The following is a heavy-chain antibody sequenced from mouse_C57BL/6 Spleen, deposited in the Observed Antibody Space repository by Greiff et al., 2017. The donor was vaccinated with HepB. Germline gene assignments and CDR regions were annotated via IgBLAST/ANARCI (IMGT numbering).Heavy chain of an antibody. CDR2: IFPGSGST. CDR1: GYTFTDYY. V-gene: IGHV1-75*01. Sequence: QVQLKESGPELVKPGASVKISCKASGYTFTDYYINWVKQRPGQGLEWIGWIFPGSGSTYYNEKFKGKATLTVDKSSSTAYMLVSSLTYEDSAVYFCARARQLRLPFAYWGQVTLVTVSA. D-gene: IGHD3-2*02. J-gene: IGHJ3*01. CDR3: ARARQLRLPFAY.